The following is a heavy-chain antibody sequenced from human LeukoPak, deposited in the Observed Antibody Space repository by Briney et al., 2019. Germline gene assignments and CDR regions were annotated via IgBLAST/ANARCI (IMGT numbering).Heavy chain of an antibody. CDR1: GFTFSNYW. Sequence: GGSLRFSCAASGFTFSNYWMHWVRQVPGQGLVWVSRINPGGSSTTYADSVKGRFTISRDNAKNTLYLQMNSLRAEDTAVYYCARSNQADDYWGQGTLVTVSS. CDR2: INPGGSST. D-gene: IGHD4-11*01. J-gene: IGHJ4*02. CDR3: ARSNQADDY. V-gene: IGHV3-74*01.